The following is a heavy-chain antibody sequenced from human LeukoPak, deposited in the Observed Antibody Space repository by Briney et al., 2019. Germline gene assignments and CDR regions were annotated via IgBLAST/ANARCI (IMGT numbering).Heavy chain of an antibody. J-gene: IGHJ4*02. CDR1: GYTFTSYY. CDR3: ARVSGDFYFDY. CDR2: INPSGGST. Sequence: GASVKVSCKASGYTFTSYYMHWVRQAPGQGLEWMGIINPSGGSTSYAQRFQGRVTMTRDTSTSTVYMELSSLRSEDTAVYYCARVSGDFYFDYWGQGTLVTVSS. V-gene: IGHV1-46*01. D-gene: IGHD3-10*01.